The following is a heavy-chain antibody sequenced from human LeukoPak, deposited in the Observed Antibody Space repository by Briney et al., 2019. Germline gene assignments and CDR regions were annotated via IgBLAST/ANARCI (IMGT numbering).Heavy chain of an antibody. V-gene: IGHV3-48*04. CDR3: AKHYGSGSRAQGYFDY. Sequence: GGSLRLSCAASGFTFSSYSMNWVRQAPGKGLEWVSYISSSSSTIYYADSVKGRFTISRDNAKNSLYLQMNSLRAEDTAVYYCAKHYGSGSRAQGYFDYWGQGTLVTVSS. CDR2: ISSSSSTI. CDR1: GFTFSSYS. D-gene: IGHD3-10*01. J-gene: IGHJ4*02.